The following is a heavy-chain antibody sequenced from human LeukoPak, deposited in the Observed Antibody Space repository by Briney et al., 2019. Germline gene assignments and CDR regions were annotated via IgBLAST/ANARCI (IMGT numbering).Heavy chain of an antibody. V-gene: IGHV3-20*04. D-gene: IGHD1-26*01. CDR3: ARWYSGSYPFDY. Sequence: GGSLRLPCAASGFTFDDYGMSWVRQAPGKGLEWVSGINWNGGSTGYADSVKGRFTISRDNAKNSLYLQMNSLRAEDTALYYCARWYSGSYPFDYWGQGTLVTVSS. CDR1: GFTFDDYG. J-gene: IGHJ4*02. CDR2: INWNGGST.